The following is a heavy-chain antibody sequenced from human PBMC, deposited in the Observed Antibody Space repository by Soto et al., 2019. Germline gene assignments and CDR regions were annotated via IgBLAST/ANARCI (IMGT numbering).Heavy chain of an antibody. CDR2: IIPILGIA. CDR3: ARDGGGYCSGGSCYNLDY. D-gene: IGHD2-15*01. J-gene: IGHJ4*02. CDR1: GGTFSSYT. Sequence: ASVKVSCKASGGTFSSYTISWVRQAPGQGLEWMGRIIPILGIANYAQKFQGRVTITADKSTSTAYMELSSLRSEDTAVYYCARDGGGYCSGGSCYNLDYWGQGTLVTVSS. V-gene: IGHV1-69*04.